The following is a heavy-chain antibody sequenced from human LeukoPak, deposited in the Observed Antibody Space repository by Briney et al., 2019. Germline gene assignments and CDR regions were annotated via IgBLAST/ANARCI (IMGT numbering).Heavy chain of an antibody. CDR3: ARVNSGGYWFDP. CDR1: GYTFTGYY. CDR2: INPNSGGT. J-gene: IGHJ5*02. D-gene: IGHD3-10*01. Sequence: GASVKVSCKASGYTFTGYYMHWVRQAPGQGLGWMGWINPNSGGTNYAQKFQGRGTMTRDTSISTAYMELSTLRSDDTAVYYCARVNSGGYWFDPWGQGTLVTVSS. V-gene: IGHV1-2*02.